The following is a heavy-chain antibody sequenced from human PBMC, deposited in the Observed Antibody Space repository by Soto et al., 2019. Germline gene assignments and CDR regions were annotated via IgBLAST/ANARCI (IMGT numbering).Heavy chain of an antibody. J-gene: IGHJ4*02. Sequence: SETLSLTCSVSGYSISSGGYYWAWIRQPPGKGLEWIGTLDYSGYSYYNPSLKSRVIISVDTSKDQFSLRLSSVTAADTALYYCASLHSAYAFDLDYWGQGALVTVSS. CDR1: GYSISSGGYY. CDR3: ASLHSAYAFDLDY. D-gene: IGHD5-12*01. V-gene: IGHV4-39*01. CDR2: LDYSGYS.